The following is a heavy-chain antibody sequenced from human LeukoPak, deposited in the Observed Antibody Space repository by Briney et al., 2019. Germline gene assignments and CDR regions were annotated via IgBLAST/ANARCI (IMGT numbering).Heavy chain of an antibody. V-gene: IGHV1-46*01. Sequence: GASVKVSCKASGYTFSSYYMYWVRQAPGQGLEWMGIINPSVGSTSYAQKVQGRVTFTMYTATSTVYMELNSLRSEDTAVYYCARAYYYDTSGYYPGGDYWGQGTLVTVSS. CDR1: GYTFSSYY. J-gene: IGHJ4*02. D-gene: IGHD3-22*01. CDR2: INPSVGST. CDR3: ARAYYYDTSGYYPGGDY.